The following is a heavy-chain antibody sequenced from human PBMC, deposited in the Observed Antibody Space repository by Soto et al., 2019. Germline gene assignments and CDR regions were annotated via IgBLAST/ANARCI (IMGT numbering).Heavy chain of an antibody. D-gene: IGHD3-10*02. J-gene: IGHJ6*03. CDR2: ASYSGRT. CDR3: ARPIYMFPSSYSYHSMDV. CDR1: GGSFTSGAFY. V-gene: IGHV4-39*01. Sequence: QLQLRESGPGLVKPSETLSLTCTVSGGSFTSGAFYWGWIRQPPGKGLEWIGSASYSGRTYYSPALKSRATTSVDPARNQFSLRLSSVTAADTAVYYCARPIYMFPSSYSYHSMDVWGRGTTVTVSS.